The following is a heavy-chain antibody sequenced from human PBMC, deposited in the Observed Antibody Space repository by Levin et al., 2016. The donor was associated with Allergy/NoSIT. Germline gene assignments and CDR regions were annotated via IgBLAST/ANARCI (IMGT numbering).Heavy chain of an antibody. CDR2: ISYDGSNK. V-gene: IGHV3-30*18. CDR1: GFTFSSYG. J-gene: IGHJ4*02. CDR3: AKALRESVYSFDY. D-gene: IGHD1-14*01. Sequence: GGSLRLSCAASGFTFSSYGMHWVRQAPGKGLEWVAVISYDGSNKYYADSVKGRFTISRDNSKNTLYLQMNSLRAEDTAVYYCAKALRESVYSFDYWGQGTLVTVSS.